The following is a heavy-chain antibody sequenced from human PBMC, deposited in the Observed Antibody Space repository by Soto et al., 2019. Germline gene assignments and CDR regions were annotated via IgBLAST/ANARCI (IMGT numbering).Heavy chain of an antibody. D-gene: IGHD2-15*01. CDR3: ARVGGFCSGGSCYSWPFEY. Sequence: ASVKVSCKASGYTFTSYDINWVRQATGQGLEWMGWMNPNSGNTGYAQKFQGRVTMTRNTSISTAYMELSSLRSEDTAVYYCARVGGFCSGGSCYSWPFEYWGQGTLVTVSS. CDR1: GYTFTSYD. J-gene: IGHJ4*02. CDR2: MNPNSGNT. V-gene: IGHV1-8*01.